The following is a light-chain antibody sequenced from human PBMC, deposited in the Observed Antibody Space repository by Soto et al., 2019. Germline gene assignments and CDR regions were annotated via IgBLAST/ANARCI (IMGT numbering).Light chain of an antibody. Sequence: DIQITPSPYTLSASVGEIDTITCRARPSISSWLAWYQQKPGKAPKLLIYDASSLESGVPSRFSGSGSGTEFTLTISSLQPDDFATYYCQQYNSYSETFGQGTKVDIK. V-gene: IGKV1-5*01. CDR1: PSISSW. J-gene: IGKJ1*01. CDR3: QQYNSYSET. CDR2: DAS.